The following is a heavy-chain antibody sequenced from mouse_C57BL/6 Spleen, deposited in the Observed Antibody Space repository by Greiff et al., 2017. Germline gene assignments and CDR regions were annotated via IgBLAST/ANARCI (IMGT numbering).Heavy chain of an antibody. Sequence: VQLQQPGAELVKPGASVKLSCKASGYTFTSYWMHWVKQRPGQGLEWIGMIHPNSGSTNYNEKFKSKATLTVDKSSSTAYMQLSSLTSEDSAVYYCAREITTERDGDYWGQGTTLTVSS. J-gene: IGHJ2*01. CDR3: AREITTERDGDY. V-gene: IGHV1-64*01. CDR1: GYTFTSYW. D-gene: IGHD1-1*01. CDR2: IHPNSGST.